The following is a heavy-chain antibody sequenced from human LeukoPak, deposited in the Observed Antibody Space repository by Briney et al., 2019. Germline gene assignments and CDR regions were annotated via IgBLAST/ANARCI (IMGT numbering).Heavy chain of an antibody. J-gene: IGHJ5*02. D-gene: IGHD1-7*01. Sequence: SETLSLTCAVYGGSFSGYYWSWIRQPAGTALEWIGRIYTSGTITYNPSLKSRVTMSVDTSKNQFSLKLSSVTAADTAVYYCARDSGTTGEVKFDPWGQGTLVTVSS. CDR2: IYTSGTI. V-gene: IGHV4-4*07. CDR1: GGSFSGYY. CDR3: ARDSGTTGEVKFDP.